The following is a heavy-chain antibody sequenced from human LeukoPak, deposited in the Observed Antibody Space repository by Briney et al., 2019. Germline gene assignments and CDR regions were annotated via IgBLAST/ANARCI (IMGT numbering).Heavy chain of an antibody. V-gene: IGHV4-30-2*01. CDR3: ATSPSGPFDY. D-gene: IGHD3-3*01. CDR1: GGSISSGGYY. J-gene: IGHJ4*02. CDR2: IYHSGST. Sequence: PSETLSLTCTVSGGSISSGGYYWSWIRQPPGKGLEWIGYIYHSGSTYYNPSLKSRVTISVDRSKNQFSLKLSSVTAADTAVYYCATSPSGPFDYWGQGTLVTVSS.